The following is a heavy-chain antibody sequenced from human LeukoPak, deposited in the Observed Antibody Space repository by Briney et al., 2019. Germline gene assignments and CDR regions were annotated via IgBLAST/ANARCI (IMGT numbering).Heavy chain of an antibody. D-gene: IGHD3-3*01. CDR3: AKFLSYYDFWSGSVEYYYYYMDV. J-gene: IGHJ6*03. V-gene: IGHV3-23*01. CDR2: ISGSGGST. Sequence: PGGSLRLSCAASGFTFSSYAMSWVRQAPGKGLEWVSAISGSGGSTYYADSVKGRFTISRDNSKNPLYLQMNSLRAEDTAVYYCAKFLSYYDFWSGSVEYYYYYMDVWGKGTTVTVSS. CDR1: GFTFSSYA.